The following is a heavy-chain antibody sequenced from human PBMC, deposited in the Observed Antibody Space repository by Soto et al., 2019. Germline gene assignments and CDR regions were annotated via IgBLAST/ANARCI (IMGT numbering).Heavy chain of an antibody. D-gene: IGHD3-9*01. Sequence: PGGSLRLSCTASGFTFGDYAMSWFRQAPGKGLEWVGFIRSKAYGGTTEYAASVKGRLTISRDDSKSIAYLQMNSLKTEDTAVYYCTRPIPSILTGYYNLDFNDAFDIWGQGTMVTVSS. CDR3: TRPIPSILTGYYNLDFNDAFDI. J-gene: IGHJ3*02. V-gene: IGHV3-49*03. CDR2: IRSKAYGGTT. CDR1: GFTFGDYA.